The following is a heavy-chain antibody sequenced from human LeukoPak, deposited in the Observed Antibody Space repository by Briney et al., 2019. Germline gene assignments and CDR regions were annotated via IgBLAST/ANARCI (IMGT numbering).Heavy chain of an antibody. CDR1: GGSISSGNYY. Sequence: SQTLSLTCTVAGGSISSGNYYWSWIRQPAGKGLEWIGRINTSGSTNYNPSLKSRVTISVDTSKNQFSLKLSSVTAADTAVYYCARTLLPASKGAFDVWGQGTMVTVSS. J-gene: IGHJ3*01. D-gene: IGHD2-2*01. V-gene: IGHV4-61*02. CDR2: INTSGST. CDR3: ARTLLPASKGAFDV.